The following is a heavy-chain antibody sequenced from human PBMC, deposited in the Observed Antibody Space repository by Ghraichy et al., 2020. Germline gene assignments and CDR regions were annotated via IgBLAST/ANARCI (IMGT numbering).Heavy chain of an antibody. CDR1: GFTFSSYW. J-gene: IGHJ6*02. CDR2: INSDGSST. V-gene: IGHV3-74*01. CDR3: ARCGPSGYGDYCGMDV. D-gene: IGHD4-17*01. Sequence: GGSLRLSCAASGFTFSSYWMHRVRQAPGKGLVWVSRINSDGSSTSYADSVKGRFTISRDNAKNTLYLQMNSLRAEDTAVYYCARCGPSGYGDYCGMDVWGQGTTVTVSS.